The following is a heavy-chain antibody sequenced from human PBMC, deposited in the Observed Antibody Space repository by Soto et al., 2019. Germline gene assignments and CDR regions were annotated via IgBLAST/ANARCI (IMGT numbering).Heavy chain of an antibody. V-gene: IGHV3-23*01. D-gene: IGHD2-15*01. J-gene: IGHJ4*02. CDR1: RVTFSNYA. Sequence: PGGSLRLSCTTTRVTFSNYAMSWVRQAPGKGLEGVSVITGSGDVSYVTDRFKGRFTVSRDNSKNTLFLEMSSLRADDTAVYFCAKAQEASGNVNSYLDYWGQGIRVTVSS. CDR2: ITGSGDVS. CDR3: AKAQEASGNVNSYLDY.